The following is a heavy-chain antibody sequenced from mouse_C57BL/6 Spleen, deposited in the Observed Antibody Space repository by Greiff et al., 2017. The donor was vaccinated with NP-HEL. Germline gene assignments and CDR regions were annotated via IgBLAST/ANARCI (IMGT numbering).Heavy chain of an antibody. D-gene: IGHD1-1*01. J-gene: IGHJ4*01. Sequence: VQLQQSGPELVKPGASVKISCKASGYTFTDYYMNWVKQSHGKSLEWIGDINPNNGGTSYNQKFKGKATLTVDKSSSTAYMELRSLTSEDSAVYYCARFTTVVAPYYYAMDYWGQGTSVTVSS. CDR1: GYTFTDYY. CDR2: INPNNGGT. V-gene: IGHV1-26*01. CDR3: ARFTTVVAPYYYAMDY.